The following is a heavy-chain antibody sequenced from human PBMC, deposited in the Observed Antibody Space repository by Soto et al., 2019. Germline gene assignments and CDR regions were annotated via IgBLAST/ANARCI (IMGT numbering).Heavy chain of an antibody. J-gene: IGHJ4*02. CDR2: IKQDGSEK. CDR1: GFTFSSYW. D-gene: IGHD1-26*01. CDR3: ARGSGSYHLFDY. Sequence: GGSLRLSCAASGFTFSSYWMSWVRQGPGKGLEWVANIKQDGSEKYYVDSVKGRFTISRDNAKNSLYLQMSSLRAEDTAVYYCARGSGSYHLFDYWGQGTLVTVSS. V-gene: IGHV3-7*01.